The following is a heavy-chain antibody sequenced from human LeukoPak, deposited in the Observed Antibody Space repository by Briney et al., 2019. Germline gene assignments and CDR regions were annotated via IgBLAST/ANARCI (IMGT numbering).Heavy chain of an antibody. CDR1: GGTFSSYA. Sequence: GASVKVSCKASGGTFSSYAMRWVRQAPGQGLEWMGRIIPILGIANYAQKFQGRVTITADKSTSTAYMELSSLRSEDTAVYYCARVVDDSRSDYFDYWGQGTLVTVSS. V-gene: IGHV1-69*04. D-gene: IGHD3-22*01. CDR2: IIPILGIA. J-gene: IGHJ4*02. CDR3: ARVVDDSRSDYFDY.